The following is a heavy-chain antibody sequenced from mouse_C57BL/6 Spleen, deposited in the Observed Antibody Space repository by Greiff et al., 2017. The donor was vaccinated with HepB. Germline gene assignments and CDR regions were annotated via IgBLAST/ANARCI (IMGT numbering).Heavy chain of an antibody. CDR3: ARRDYYDYDGSWFAY. Sequence: VQLQQSGAELARPGASVKLSCKASGYTFTSYGISWVKQRTGQGLEWIGEIYPRSGNTYYNEKFKGKATLTADKSSSTAYMELRSLTSEDSAVYFCARRDYYDYDGSWFAYWGQGTLVTVSA. CDR2: IYPRSGNT. J-gene: IGHJ3*01. D-gene: IGHD2-4*01. V-gene: IGHV1-81*01. CDR1: GYTFTSYG.